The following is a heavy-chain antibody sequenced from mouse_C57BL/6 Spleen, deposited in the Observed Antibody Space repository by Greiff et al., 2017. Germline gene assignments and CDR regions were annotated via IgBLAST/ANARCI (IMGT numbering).Heavy chain of an antibody. Sequence: QVQLKESGAELVKPGASVKISCKASGYAFSSYWMNWVKQRPGKGLAWIGQIYPGDGDTNYNGKFKGKATLTADKSSSTAYMQLSSLTSEDSAVYFCARKGAMDYWGQGTSVTVSS. J-gene: IGHJ4*01. CDR2: IYPGDGDT. V-gene: IGHV1-80*01. CDR1: GYAFSSYW. CDR3: ARKGAMDY.